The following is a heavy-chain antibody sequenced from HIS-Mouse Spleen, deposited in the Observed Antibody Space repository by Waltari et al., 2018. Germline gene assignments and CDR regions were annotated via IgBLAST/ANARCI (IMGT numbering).Heavy chain of an antibody. J-gene: IGHJ2*01. CDR3: ARKIPYSSSWYDWYFDL. D-gene: IGHD6-13*01. CDR1: GGSIGSSSYY. V-gene: IGHV4-39*07. CDR2: IYYSGST. Sequence: QLQLQESGPGLVKPSETLSLTCTVSGGSIGSSSYYSGWLRKPPGKGLEWIGSIYYSGSTYYNPSLKSRVTISVDTSKNQFSLKLSSVTAADTAVYYCARKIPYSSSWYDWYFDLWGRGTLVTVSS.